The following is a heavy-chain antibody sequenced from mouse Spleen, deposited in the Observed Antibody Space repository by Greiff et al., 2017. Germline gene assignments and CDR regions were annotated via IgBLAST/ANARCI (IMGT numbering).Heavy chain of an antibody. Sequence: VQLQQSGPELVKPGASVKISCKASGYSFTGYYMNWVKQSPEKSLEWIGEINPSTGGTTYNQKFKAKATLTVDKSSSTAYMQLKSLTSEDSAVYYCAREEAYGNSFAYWGQGTLVTVSA. J-gene: IGHJ3*01. V-gene: IGHV1-42*01. CDR1: GYSFTGYY. D-gene: IGHD2-1*01. CDR3: AREEAYGNSFAY. CDR2: INPSTGGT.